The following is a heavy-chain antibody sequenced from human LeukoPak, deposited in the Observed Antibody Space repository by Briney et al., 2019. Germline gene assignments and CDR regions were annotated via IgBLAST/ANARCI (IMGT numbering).Heavy chain of an antibody. V-gene: IGHV3-74*01. CDR1: GFTFSRYW. D-gene: IGHD3-9*01. J-gene: IGHJ4*02. Sequence: GGTLRLSCVASGFTFSRYWMHWVRQAPGKGLVWVSRINSDGRSTNYADSVKGRFSISRDNAENTLYLQMNSLRVEDTAVYYCVRGADTGYSSDSWGQGTLVTVSS. CDR3: VRGADTGYSSDS. CDR2: INSDGRST.